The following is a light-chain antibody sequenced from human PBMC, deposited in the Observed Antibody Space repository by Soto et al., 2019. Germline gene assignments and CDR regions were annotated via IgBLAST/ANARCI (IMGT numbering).Light chain of an antibody. V-gene: IGLV2-14*01. CDR2: EVS. CDR1: SSDVGGYNY. J-gene: IGLJ3*02. Sequence: QSALTQPASVSGSPGQSITISSTGTSSDVGGYNYVSWYQQHPGKAPKLMIYEVSNRPSGVSNRFSGSKSGNTASLTISGLQAEDEADYYCSSYTSSSTPWVFGGGTTVTVL. CDR3: SSYTSSSTPWV.